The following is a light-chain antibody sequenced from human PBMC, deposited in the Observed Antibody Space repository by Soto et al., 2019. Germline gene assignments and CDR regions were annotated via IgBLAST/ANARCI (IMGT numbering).Light chain of an antibody. Sequence: DIQMTQSPSSRSASVGDRVTIACRASQDISNYLNWYQQKPGKAPKLLVYDASNLETGVPSRFSGSGSGTDFTFTISSLQPEDIATYYGQQYDNLPLTFGPGTKVDIK. J-gene: IGKJ3*01. CDR2: DAS. V-gene: IGKV1-33*01. CDR3: QQYDNLPLT. CDR1: QDISNY.